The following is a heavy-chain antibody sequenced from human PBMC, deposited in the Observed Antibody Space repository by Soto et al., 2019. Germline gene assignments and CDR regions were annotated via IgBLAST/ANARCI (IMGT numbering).Heavy chain of an antibody. CDR2: IYPGDSYT. D-gene: IGHD6-13*01. Sequence: VFMKNSFKGSGYSFAGYWGGWVRQIPGKGLEWMGIIYPGDSYTRYSPSFQGQVTISADKSISTAYLQWSSLKASDTAMYYCARRIAAAGTYYYYGMDVWGQGTTVTVSS. CDR1: GYSFAGYW. V-gene: IGHV5-51*01. J-gene: IGHJ6*02. CDR3: ARRIAAAGTYYYYGMDV.